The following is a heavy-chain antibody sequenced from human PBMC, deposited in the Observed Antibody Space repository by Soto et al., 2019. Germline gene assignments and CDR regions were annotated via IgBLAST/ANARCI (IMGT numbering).Heavy chain of an antibody. CDR1: GVTVSSNY. D-gene: IGHD2-2*01. Sequence: GGSLRLSCAASGVTVSSNYMHWVRQAPGKGLVWVSRINSDGSSTSYADSVKGRFTISRDNAKNTLYLQMNSLRAEDTAVYYCARASFFRAFDIWGQGTMVTVSS. V-gene: IGHV3-74*01. CDR3: ARASFFRAFDI. J-gene: IGHJ3*02. CDR2: INSDGSST.